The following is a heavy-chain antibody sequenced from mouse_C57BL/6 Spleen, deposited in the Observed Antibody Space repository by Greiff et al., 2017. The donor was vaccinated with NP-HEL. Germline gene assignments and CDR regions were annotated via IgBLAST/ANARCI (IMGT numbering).Heavy chain of an antibody. CDR2: IDPSDSYT. J-gene: IGHJ2*01. Sequence: QVQLKQPGAELVMPGASVKLSCKASGYTFTSYWMHWVKQRPGQGLELIGEIDPSDSYTNYNQKFKGKSTLTVDKSSSTAYMQLSSLTSEDSAVYYCARSTVLDDWGQGTTLTVSS. V-gene: IGHV1-69*01. CDR3: ARSTVLDD. D-gene: IGHD1-1*01. CDR1: GYTFTSYW.